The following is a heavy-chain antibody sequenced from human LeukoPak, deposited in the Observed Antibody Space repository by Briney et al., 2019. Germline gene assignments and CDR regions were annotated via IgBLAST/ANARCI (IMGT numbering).Heavy chain of an antibody. J-gene: IGHJ4*01. CDR1: GFNFASTW. CDR3: ASSLGPLTEY. CDR2: INSGGSGT. D-gene: IGHD7-27*01. Sequence: PGGSLRLSCAASGFNFASTWMHWVRQTPGKGLMWVSRINSGGSGTSYAGSVDGRFTISRDNAKNTLYLQMNNLRAEDTAMYYCASSLGPLTEYWGQGTLVTVSS. V-gene: IGHV3-74*01.